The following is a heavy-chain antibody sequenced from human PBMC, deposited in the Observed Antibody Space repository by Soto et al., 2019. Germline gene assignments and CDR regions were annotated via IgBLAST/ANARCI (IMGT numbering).Heavy chain of an antibody. CDR1: GYTFSEYS. CDR3: VRDRDWAFDF. D-gene: IGHD3-9*01. CDR2: FGTSRKYI. Sequence: GGSLRLSCVASGYTFSEYSMNWVRQAPGKGLEWVSYFGTSRKYIFYADSVRGRFTISRDDARNSLYLQLNSLRDEDTAVYYCVRDRDWAFDFWGQGTMVTVSS. V-gene: IGHV3-48*02. J-gene: IGHJ4*03.